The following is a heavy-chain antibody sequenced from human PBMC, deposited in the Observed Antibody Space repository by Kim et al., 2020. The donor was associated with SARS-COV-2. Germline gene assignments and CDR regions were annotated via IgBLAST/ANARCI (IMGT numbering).Heavy chain of an antibody. V-gene: IGHV1-69*04. D-gene: IGHD5-12*01. CDR3: ASGYSGYDFEASRYYYYYGMDV. J-gene: IGHJ6*02. Sequence: SVKVSCKASGGTFSSYAISWVRQAPGQGLEWMGRIIPILGIANYAQKFQGRVTITADKSTSTAYMELSSLRSEDTAVYYCASGYSGYDFEASRYYYYYGMDVWGQGTTVTVSS. CDR2: IIPILGIA. CDR1: GGTFSSYA.